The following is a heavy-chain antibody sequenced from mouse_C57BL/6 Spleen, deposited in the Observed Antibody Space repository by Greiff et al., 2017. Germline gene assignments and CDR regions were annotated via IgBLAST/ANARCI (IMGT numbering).Heavy chain of an antibody. J-gene: IGHJ2*01. CDR2: ISDGGSYT. CDR1: GFTFSSYA. V-gene: IGHV5-4*01. CDR3: ARENSNYYFDY. D-gene: IGHD2-5*01. Sequence: EVNLVESGGGLVKPGGSLKLSCAASGFTFSSYAMSWVRQTPEKRLEWVATISDGGSYTYYPDNVKGRFTISRDNATNNLYLQMSHLKSADTAMYYCARENSNYYFDYWGQGTTLTVSS.